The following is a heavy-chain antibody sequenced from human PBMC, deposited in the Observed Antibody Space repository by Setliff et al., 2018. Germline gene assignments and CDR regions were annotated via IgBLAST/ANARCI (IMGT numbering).Heavy chain of an antibody. CDR3: ARHRVGNSGYAIPILDF. CDR1: RDSFTNYW. V-gene: IGHV5-51*01. D-gene: IGHD5-12*01. J-gene: IGHJ4*02. CDR2: IFPADADT. Sequence: GESLKISCKESRDSFTNYWIIWVRQVPGKGLGWMGMIFPADADTRYNPSFKGQVTMSLDRSITTAYLQWDSLKASDTAIYYCARHRVGNSGYAIPILDFWGQGALVTVSS.